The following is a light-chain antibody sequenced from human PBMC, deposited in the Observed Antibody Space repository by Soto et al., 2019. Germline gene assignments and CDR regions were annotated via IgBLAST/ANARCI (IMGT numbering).Light chain of an antibody. Sequence: QSVLTQPPSASGTPGQRVTISCSGSSSNIGTNAVNWYQHLPGTAPKLLIYNNYQRPSGVPDRFSGSKSGTSASLAISGLRSDDEADYYCASWDASLNGPVFGGGTKLTVL. CDR2: NNY. CDR3: ASWDASLNGPV. V-gene: IGLV1-44*01. J-gene: IGLJ3*02. CDR1: SSNIGTNA.